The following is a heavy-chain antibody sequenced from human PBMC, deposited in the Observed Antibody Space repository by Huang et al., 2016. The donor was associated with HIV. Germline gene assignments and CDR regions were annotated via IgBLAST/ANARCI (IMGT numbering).Heavy chain of an antibody. CDR2: RSNDGSNN. D-gene: IGHD5-18*01. CDR1: GFPFNNHA. J-gene: IGHJ3*02. Sequence: QVQLLESGGGVVQPGRSLRLSCAASGFPFNNHAMHWVRQAPGKGVDWVAVRSNDGSNNYYADSVKGRFTISRDSSKSTLFLHMTSLRTEDTAVYYCARAKDTWDAYDIWGQGTMVIVSS. V-gene: IGHV3-30-3*01. CDR3: ARAKDTWDAYDI.